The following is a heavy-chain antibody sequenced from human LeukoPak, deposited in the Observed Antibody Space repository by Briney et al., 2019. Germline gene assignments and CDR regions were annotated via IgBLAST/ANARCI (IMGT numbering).Heavy chain of an antibody. CDR1: GFTFSSYG. CDR3: ARDPGYSSSWYRGAYYFDY. CDR2: ISSSSSYI. V-gene: IGHV3-21*01. D-gene: IGHD6-13*01. Sequence: GSLRLSCAASGFTFSSYGMHWVRQAPGKGLEWVSSISSSSSYIYYADSVKGRFTISRDNAKNSLYLQMNSLRAEDTAVYYCARDPGYSSSWYRGAYYFDYWGQGTLVTVSS. J-gene: IGHJ4*02.